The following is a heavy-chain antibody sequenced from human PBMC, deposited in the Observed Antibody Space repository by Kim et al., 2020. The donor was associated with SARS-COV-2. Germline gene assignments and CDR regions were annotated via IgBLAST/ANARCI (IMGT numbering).Heavy chain of an antibody. D-gene: IGHD2-2*01. J-gene: IGHJ4*02. Sequence: SETLSLTCSVSGGSIRSGGKFWTWIRQHPAKGLEWIGYISYSGNSHYSPSLRSRVSISLQTSANQFSLELTSVTAADTAVYYCASGQPLDYWGLGILVTV. CDR3: ASGQPLDY. V-gene: IGHV4-31*03. CDR2: ISYSGNS. CDR1: GGSIRSGGKF.